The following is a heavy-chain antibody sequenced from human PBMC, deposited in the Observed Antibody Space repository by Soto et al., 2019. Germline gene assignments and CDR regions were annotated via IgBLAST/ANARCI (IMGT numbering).Heavy chain of an antibody. J-gene: IGHJ6*02. CDR1: GYTFTSYG. CDR2: ISAYNGNT. Sequence: ASVKVSCKASGYTFTSYGISWVRQAPGQGLEWMGWISAYNGNTNYAQKLQGRVTMTTDTSTSTAYMELRSLRSDDTAVYYCARESIVVVKESDDYYYGMDVWGQGTTVTVSS. D-gene: IGHD2-2*01. CDR3: ARESIVVVKESDDYYYGMDV. V-gene: IGHV1-18*01.